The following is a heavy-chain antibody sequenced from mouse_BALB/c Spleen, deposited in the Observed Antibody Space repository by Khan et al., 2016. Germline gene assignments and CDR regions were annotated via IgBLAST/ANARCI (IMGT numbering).Heavy chain of an antibody. CDR3: TRSPTATRYFDD. CDR1: GYSITSDYA. J-gene: IGHJ1*01. D-gene: IGHD1-2*01. CDR2: IRYSGST. Sequence: EVQLQESGPGLVKPSQSLSLTCTVTGYSITSDYAWNWIRQFPGNKLAWMGYIRYSGSTTYNPSLNSRISITRDTSKNPFFLQLYSVTTEDTANYYCTRSPTATRYFDDWGAGTTVTVSS. V-gene: IGHV3-2*02.